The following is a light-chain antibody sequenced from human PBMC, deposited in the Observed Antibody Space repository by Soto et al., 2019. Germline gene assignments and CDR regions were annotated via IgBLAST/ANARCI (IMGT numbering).Light chain of an antibody. CDR2: KAS. Sequence: DIQMTQSPSTLSASVGDRVTMTCLASQSISSWLAWHQQKAGKAPKLLIYKASSLESGVPSRFSGSGSGTEFTLTISSLQPDDFATYYCQQYSSYSAYTFGQGTKLEIK. V-gene: IGKV1-5*03. CDR1: QSISSW. J-gene: IGKJ2*01. CDR3: QQYSSYSAYT.